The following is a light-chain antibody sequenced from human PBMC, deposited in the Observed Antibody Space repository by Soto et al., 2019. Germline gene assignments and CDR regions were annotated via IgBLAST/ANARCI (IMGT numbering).Light chain of an antibody. Sequence: EIVLTQSPGTLSLSPGERATLSCRASQSVSSSFLAWYQQKPGQSHRLLIVGASSRAAGIPDRFSGSGSGTDFTFTISRLEPEDFAVYYCQQYGSSPPLLTFGGGTKVEIK. V-gene: IGKV3-20*01. CDR1: QSVSSSF. CDR2: GAS. J-gene: IGKJ4*01. CDR3: QQYGSSPPLLT.